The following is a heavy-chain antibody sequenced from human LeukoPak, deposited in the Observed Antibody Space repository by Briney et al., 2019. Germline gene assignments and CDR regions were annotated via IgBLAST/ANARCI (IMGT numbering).Heavy chain of an antibody. CDR1: GFTFSSYE. J-gene: IGHJ5*02. D-gene: IGHD6-19*01. CDR2: ISSSGSTI. V-gene: IGHV3-48*03. Sequence: PGGSLRLSCAASGFTFSSYEMNWVRQAPGKGLEWVSYISSSGSTIYYADSVKGRFTISRDNAKNSLYLQMNSLRAEDTAVYYCARDRSSGWYLTPGFDPWGQGTLVTVSS. CDR3: ARDRSSGWYLTPGFDP.